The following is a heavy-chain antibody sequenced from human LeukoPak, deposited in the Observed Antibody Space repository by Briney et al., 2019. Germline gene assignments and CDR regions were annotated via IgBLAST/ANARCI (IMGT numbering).Heavy chain of an antibody. V-gene: IGHV4-34*01. Sequence: PSETLSLTCAVYGGSFSGYYWSWIRQPPGKGLEWIGEINHSGSTNYNPSLKSRVTISVDTSKNQFSLKLSSVTAADTAVYYCARGSNFWSGYYWGYYYYMDVWGKETTVTVS. CDR3: ARGSNFWSGYYWGYYYYMDV. J-gene: IGHJ6*03. CDR1: GGSFSGYY. CDR2: INHSGST. D-gene: IGHD3-3*01.